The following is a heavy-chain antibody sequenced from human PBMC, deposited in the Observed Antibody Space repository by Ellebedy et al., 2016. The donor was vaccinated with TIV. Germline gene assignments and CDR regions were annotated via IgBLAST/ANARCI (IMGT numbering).Heavy chain of an antibody. J-gene: IGHJ3*02. CDR2: VSAIGGST. CDR3: ASGHRGISFGI. Sequence: PGGSLRLSCAAKGFTFSSYAMSWVRQAPGKGLEWVSTVSAIGGSTFYADSVKGRFTVSRDNFKNTVYLQMNCLRAEDTAVYYCASGHRGISFGIWGQGTMVTVSS. V-gene: IGHV3-23*01. D-gene: IGHD3-16*01. CDR1: GFTFSSYA.